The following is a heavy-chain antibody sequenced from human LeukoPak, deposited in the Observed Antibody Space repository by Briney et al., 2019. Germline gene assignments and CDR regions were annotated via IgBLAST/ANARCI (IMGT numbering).Heavy chain of an antibody. CDR1: GGSISSGSYY. CDR2: IYYNGIT. Sequence: SETLSLTCTVSGGSISSGSYYWGWIRQPPGTGLEWIGNIYYNGITNYNPSLKSRVTISVDTSKNQFSLKLSSVTAADTAVYYCARAGGSGPRVRFDLWGRGTLVTVSS. V-gene: IGHV4-39*01. CDR3: ARAGGSGPRVRFDL. J-gene: IGHJ2*01. D-gene: IGHD3-10*01.